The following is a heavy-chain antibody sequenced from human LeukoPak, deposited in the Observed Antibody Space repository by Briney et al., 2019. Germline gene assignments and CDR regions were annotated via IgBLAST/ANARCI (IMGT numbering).Heavy chain of an antibody. V-gene: IGHV3-21*01. J-gene: IGHJ6*02. Sequence: PGGSLRLSCAASGFTFSSFSMNWVRQAPGKGLEWVSSISSSSSYIYYAHSLKGRFTISTDTAKNSLYLQMNSLRAEDTAGYYCAREDIVVVPAAPESSYYCMDVWGQGTTVTVSS. CDR2: ISSSSSYI. CDR3: AREDIVVVPAAPESSYYCMDV. D-gene: IGHD2-2*01. CDR1: GFTFSSFS.